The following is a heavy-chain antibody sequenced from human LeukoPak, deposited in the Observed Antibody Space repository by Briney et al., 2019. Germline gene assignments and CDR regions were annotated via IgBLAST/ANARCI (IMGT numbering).Heavy chain of an antibody. CDR2: ISPRGVTT. D-gene: IGHD6-19*01. V-gene: IGHV3-23*01. CDR1: GFPFSSYA. CDR3: PRIGHFESGGAVAAPHY. J-gene: IGHJ4*02. Sequence: RSGGSLRLSCVASGFPFSSYAMTWVRRAPGKGLEWVSAISPRGVTTYHADSVRGRFPSSRDSSKNTVYLQMNSPRVEDTAVYYCPRIGHFESGGAVAAPHYWGQGTLVTVSS.